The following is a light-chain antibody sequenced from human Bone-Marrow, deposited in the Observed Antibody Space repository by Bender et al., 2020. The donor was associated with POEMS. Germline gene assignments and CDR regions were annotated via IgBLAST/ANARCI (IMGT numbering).Light chain of an antibody. CDR2: DVN. CDR3: SSYTGSSPWV. J-gene: IGLJ3*02. V-gene: IGLV2-14*03. Sequence: QSALTQPASVSGSPGQSITIFCTGTSSDVGGYDYVSWYQQHPGKAPKLMIYDVNKRPSGVSNRFSGSKSGNTASLTISGLQAEDEADYYCSSYTGSSPWVFGGGTKLTVL. CDR1: SSDVGGYDY.